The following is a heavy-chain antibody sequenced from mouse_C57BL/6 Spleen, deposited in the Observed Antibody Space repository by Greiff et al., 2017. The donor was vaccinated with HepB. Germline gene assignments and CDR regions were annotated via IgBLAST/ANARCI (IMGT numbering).Heavy chain of an antibody. Sequence: QVTLKESGAELARPGASVKMSCKASGYTFTSYTMHWVKQRPGQGLEWIGYINPSSGYTKYNQKFKDKATLTADKSSSTAYMQLSSLTSEDSAVYYCARCVLPSRIPSYAMDYWGQGTSVTVSS. D-gene: IGHD6-1*01. CDR3: ARCVLPSRIPSYAMDY. J-gene: IGHJ4*01. CDR1: GYTFTSYT. V-gene: IGHV1-4*01. CDR2: INPSSGYT.